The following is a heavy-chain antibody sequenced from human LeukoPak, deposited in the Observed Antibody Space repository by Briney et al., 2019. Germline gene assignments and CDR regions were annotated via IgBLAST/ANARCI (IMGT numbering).Heavy chain of an antibody. Sequence: GGSLRLSCAASGFTFSSYWMSWVRQALGKGLEWVANIKRDGSEKYYVDSVKGRFTISRDNAKNSLYLQMNSLRAEDTAVYYCASGTQNYDFWSGYFLGVFDYWGQGTLVTVSS. D-gene: IGHD3-3*01. CDR3: ASGTQNYDFWSGYFLGVFDY. V-gene: IGHV3-7*01. CDR1: GFTFSSYW. CDR2: IKRDGSEK. J-gene: IGHJ4*02.